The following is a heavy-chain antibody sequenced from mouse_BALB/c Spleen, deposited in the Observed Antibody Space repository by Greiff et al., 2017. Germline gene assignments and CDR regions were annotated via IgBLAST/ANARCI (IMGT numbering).Heavy chain of an antibody. Sequence: VQLQQSGPGLVAPSQSLSITCTVSGFSLTGYGVNWVRQPPGKGLEWLGMIWGDGSTDYNSALKSRLSISKDNSKSQVFLKMYSLQTDDTARYYCARDRNYGSSSWFAYWGQGTLVTVSA. D-gene: IGHD1-1*01. CDR2: IWGDGST. CDR1: GFSLTGYG. CDR3: ARDRNYGSSSWFAY. V-gene: IGHV2-6-7*01. J-gene: IGHJ3*01.